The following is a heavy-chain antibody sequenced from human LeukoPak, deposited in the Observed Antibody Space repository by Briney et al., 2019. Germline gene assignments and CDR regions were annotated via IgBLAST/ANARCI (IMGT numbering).Heavy chain of an antibody. V-gene: IGHV4-31*03. Sequence: SETLSLTCTVSGGSISSGGYYWSWIRQHPVKGLEWIGYIYYSGSTYYNPSLKSRVTISVDTSKNQFSLKLSSVTAADTAVYYCARVSYLSRGPFDYWGQGTLVTVSS. J-gene: IGHJ4*02. CDR3: ARVSYLSRGPFDY. CDR2: IYYSGST. D-gene: IGHD3-10*01. CDR1: GGSISSGGYY.